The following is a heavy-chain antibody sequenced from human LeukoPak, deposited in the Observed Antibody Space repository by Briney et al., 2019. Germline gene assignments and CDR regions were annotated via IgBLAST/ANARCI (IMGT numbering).Heavy chain of an antibody. V-gene: IGHV3-73*01. D-gene: IGHD3-10*01. CDR3: ARDRFPGSDFDY. CDR2: IRSKANSYAT. J-gene: IGHJ4*02. Sequence: GGSLRLSCAASGFTFSGSAMHWVRQASGKGLEWVGRIRSKANSYATAYAASVKGRFTISRDNAKNSLYLQMNSLRAEDTAVYYCARDRFPGSDFDYWGQGTLVTVSS. CDR1: GFTFSGSA.